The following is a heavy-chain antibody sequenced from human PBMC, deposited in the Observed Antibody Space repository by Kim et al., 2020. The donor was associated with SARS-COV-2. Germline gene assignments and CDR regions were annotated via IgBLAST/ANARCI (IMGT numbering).Heavy chain of an antibody. CDR2: INHSGST. J-gene: IGHJ5*02. CDR3: ARLKGFGEYWPGWFDT. Sequence: SETLSLTCAVYGGSFSGYYWSWIRQPPGKGLEWIGEINHSGSTNYNPSLKSRVTISVDTSKNQFSLKLSSVTAADTAVYYCARLKGFGEYWPGWFDTWGQGTLVTVSS. D-gene: IGHD3-10*01. V-gene: IGHV4-34*01. CDR1: GGSFSGYY.